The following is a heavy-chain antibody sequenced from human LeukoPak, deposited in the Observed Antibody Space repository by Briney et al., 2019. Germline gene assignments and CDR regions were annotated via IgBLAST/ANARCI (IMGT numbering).Heavy chain of an antibody. CDR2: IKQDGSEK. Sequence: GGSLRLSCAASGFTFSSYWMSWVRQAPGKGLEWVANIKQDGSEKYYVDSVKGRFTISRDNAKNSLYLQMNSLRAEDTAVYYCAGVGGDLAFGYGGWGPGAPVS. CDR3: AGVGGDLAFGY. V-gene: IGHV3-7*03. J-gene: IGHJ4*02. CDR1: GFTFSSYW. D-gene: IGHD3-16*01.